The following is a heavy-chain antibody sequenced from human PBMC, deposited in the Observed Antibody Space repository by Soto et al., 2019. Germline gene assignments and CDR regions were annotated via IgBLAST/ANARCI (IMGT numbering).Heavy chain of an antibody. CDR3: ARQIYDSDSGPNFQYYFDS. CDR2: IDPSDSQT. J-gene: IGHJ4*02. CDR1: GGSFSSYW. Sequence: GESLTISFTGSGGSFSSYWIPWVRQMPGKGLEWMGRIDPSDSQTYYSPSFRGHVTISAAKSITTVFLQWSSLRASDTAIYYCARQIYDSDSGPNFQYYFDSWGQGTLVTVSS. D-gene: IGHD3-22*01. V-gene: IGHV5-10-1*01.